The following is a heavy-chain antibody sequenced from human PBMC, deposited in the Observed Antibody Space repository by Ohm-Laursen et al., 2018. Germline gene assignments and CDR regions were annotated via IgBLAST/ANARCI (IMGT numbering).Heavy chain of an antibody. Sequence: SLRLSCAASGFTFSSYGMHWVRQAPGKGLEWVAVISYDGSNKYYADSVKGRFTISRDNPKNTLYLQMNSLRAEDTAVYYCAKDQAYCGGDCYSYWGQGTLVTVSS. CDR3: AKDQAYCGGDCYSY. D-gene: IGHD2-21*02. CDR2: ISYDGSNK. V-gene: IGHV3-30*18. J-gene: IGHJ4*02. CDR1: GFTFSSYG.